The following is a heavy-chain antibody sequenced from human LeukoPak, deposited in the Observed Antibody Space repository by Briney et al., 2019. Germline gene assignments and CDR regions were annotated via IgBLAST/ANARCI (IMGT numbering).Heavy chain of an antibody. CDR1: GFTFSSYG. J-gene: IGHJ4*02. V-gene: IGHV3-30*18. CDR3: AKDTSAMPDY. CDR2: ISYDGSNK. D-gene: IGHD2-2*01. Sequence: PGGSLRLSCAASGFTFSSYGMHWVRQAPGKGLKWVAVISYDGSNKYYADSVKGRFTISRDNSKNTLYLQMNSLRAEDTAVYYRAKDTSAMPDYWGQGTLVTVSS.